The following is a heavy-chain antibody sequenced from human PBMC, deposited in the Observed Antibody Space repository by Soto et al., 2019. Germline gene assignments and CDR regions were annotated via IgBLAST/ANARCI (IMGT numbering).Heavy chain of an antibody. Sequence: LSLTCTVSGGSINSGGHYWSWIRQHPGKGLEWIGYIFYNGNTNYNPSLKSRLTISVNTPKNQFSLKLTSVTAADTAVYYCARMSSGWWYFDYWGQGTLVTVSS. V-gene: IGHV4-31*03. CDR2: IFYNGNT. CDR1: GGSINSGGHY. J-gene: IGHJ4*02. CDR3: ARMSSGWWYFDY. D-gene: IGHD6-19*01.